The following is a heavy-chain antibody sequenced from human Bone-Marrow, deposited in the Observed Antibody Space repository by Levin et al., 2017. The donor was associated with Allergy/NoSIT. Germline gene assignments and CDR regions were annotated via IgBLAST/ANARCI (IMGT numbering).Heavy chain of an antibody. J-gene: IGHJ4*02. V-gene: IGHV3-11*01. CDR1: GFIFSDYY. CDR2: INIAGSTI. CDR3: ARDGGLIDY. Sequence: GGSLRLSCAASGFIFSDYYMSWFRQSPRKGLEWVAYINIAGSTIYYAESVRGRFTISRDNPKNSLYLQMYSLRPDDSAVYYCARDGGLIDYWGPGTRVTV. D-gene: IGHD3-22*01.